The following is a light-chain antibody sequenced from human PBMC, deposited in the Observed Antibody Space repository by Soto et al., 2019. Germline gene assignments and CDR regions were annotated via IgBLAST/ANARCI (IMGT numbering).Light chain of an antibody. Sequence: QSVLTQPPSASGSPGQSVTITCTGANSDVGSYNYVSWYQQHPGKAPKVIIYEVNKRPPGVPDRFSGSKSGNTASLTVSGLQAEDEADYYCSSYAGTNTRYLFGSGTKVTVL. CDR3: SSYAGTNTRYL. CDR2: EVN. V-gene: IGLV2-8*01. J-gene: IGLJ1*01. CDR1: NSDVGSYNY.